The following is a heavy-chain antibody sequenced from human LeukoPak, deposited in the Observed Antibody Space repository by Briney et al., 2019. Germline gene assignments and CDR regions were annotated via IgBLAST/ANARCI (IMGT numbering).Heavy chain of an antibody. J-gene: IGHJ4*02. Sequence: KPGGSLRLSCAASGFTFSSYRMNWVRQAPGKGLEWVSCISSSSSYIYYADSVKGRFTISRDTAKNLLYLQMNSLRAEDTAVYYCARDLSNGIGNYFDYWGQGTLVTVSS. CDR3: ARDLSNGIGNYFDY. CDR1: GFTFSSYR. V-gene: IGHV3-21*01. CDR2: ISSSSSYI. D-gene: IGHD1-26*01.